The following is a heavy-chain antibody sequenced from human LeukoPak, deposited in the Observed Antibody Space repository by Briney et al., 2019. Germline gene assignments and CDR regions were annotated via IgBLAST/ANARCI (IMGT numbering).Heavy chain of an antibody. V-gene: IGHV1-18*01. Sequence: GASVKVSCKASGYTFTSYGISWVRQAPGQGLEWMGWISAYSGNTNYAQKLQGRVTMTTDTSTSTAYMELRSLRSDDTAVYYCARDRPTTVVTPENAFDIWGQGTLVTVSS. J-gene: IGHJ4*02. CDR3: ARDRPTTVVTPENAFDI. CDR1: GYTFTSYG. D-gene: IGHD4-23*01. CDR2: ISAYSGNT.